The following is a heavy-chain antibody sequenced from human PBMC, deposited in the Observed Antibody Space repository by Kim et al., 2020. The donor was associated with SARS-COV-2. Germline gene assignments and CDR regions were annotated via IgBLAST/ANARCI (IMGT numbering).Heavy chain of an antibody. Sequence: SETLSLTCTVSGGSISSSSYYWGWIRQPPGKGLEWIGSIYYSGSTYYNPSLKSRVTISIDTSKNQFSLKLSSVTAADTAVYYCARMGRRYDILTGIAVAGPFDYWGQGTLVTVSS. J-gene: IGHJ4*02. CDR1: GGSISSSSYY. V-gene: IGHV4-39*01. D-gene: IGHD3-9*01. CDR3: ARMGRRYDILTGIAVAGPFDY. CDR2: IYYSGST.